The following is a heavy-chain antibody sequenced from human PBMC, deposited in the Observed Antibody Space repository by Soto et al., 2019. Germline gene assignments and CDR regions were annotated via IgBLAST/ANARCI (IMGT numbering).Heavy chain of an antibody. J-gene: IGHJ4*02. CDR3: ARNRISAAAGFRPLYYFDY. V-gene: IGHV4-39*01. Sequence: SETLSLTCTVSGGSISSSSYYWGWIRQPPGKGLEWIGSIYYSGSTYYNPSLKSRVTISVDTSKNQFSLKLSSVTAADTAVYYCARNRISAAAGFRPLYYFDYWGQGTLVTVSS. D-gene: IGHD6-13*01. CDR2: IYYSGST. CDR1: GGSISSSSYY.